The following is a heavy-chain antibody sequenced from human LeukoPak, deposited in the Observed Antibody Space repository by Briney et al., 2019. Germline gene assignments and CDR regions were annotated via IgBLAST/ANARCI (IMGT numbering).Heavy chain of an antibody. CDR1: GGTFSSYA. CDR2: IIPIFGTA. D-gene: IGHD4-11*01. V-gene: IGHV1-69*05. Sequence: SVKVSCKASGGTFSSYAISWVRQAPGQGLEWMGRIIPIFGTANYAQKFQGRVTITTDESTSTAYMELSSLRSEDTAVYYCASVTYYYYYMDVSSKGTTVTVSS. J-gene: IGHJ6*03. CDR3: ASVTYYYYYMDV.